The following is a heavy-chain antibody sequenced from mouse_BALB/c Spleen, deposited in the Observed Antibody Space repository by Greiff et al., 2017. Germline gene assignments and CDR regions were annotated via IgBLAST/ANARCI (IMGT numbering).Heavy chain of an antibody. D-gene: IGHD2-4*01. V-gene: IGHV3-2*02. Sequence: EVKLVESGPGLVKPSQSLSLTCTVTGYSITSDYAWNWIRQFPGNKLEWMGYISYSGSTSYNPSLKSRISITRDTSKNQFFLQLNSVTTEDTATYYCARSDYDGAWFAYWGQGTLVTVSA. CDR1: GYSITSDYA. CDR3: ARSDYDGAWFAY. J-gene: IGHJ3*01. CDR2: ISYSGST.